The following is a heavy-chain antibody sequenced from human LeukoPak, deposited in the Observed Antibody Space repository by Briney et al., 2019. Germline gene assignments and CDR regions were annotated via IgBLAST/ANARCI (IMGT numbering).Heavy chain of an antibody. CDR2: MYYSGST. J-gene: IGHJ6*02. CDR1: GGSISSGSYY. V-gene: IGHV4-39*01. CDR3: ARGYVAGVPSVYYYYYGMDV. D-gene: IGHD6-19*01. Sequence: PSETLSLTCTVSGGSISSGSYYWGWIRQPPGKGLEWIGSMYYSGSTYYNPSLKSRVTISADPSKNQFSLKLSSVTAAADTAVYYCARGYVAGVPSVYYYYYGMDVWGQGTTVTVSS.